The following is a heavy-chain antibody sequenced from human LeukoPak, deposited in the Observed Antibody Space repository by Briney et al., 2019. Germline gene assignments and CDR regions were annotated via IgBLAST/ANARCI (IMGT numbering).Heavy chain of an antibody. CDR2: IYYSGRT. CDR1: GGSISSSSYY. Sequence: PSETLSLTCTVSGGSISSSSYYWGWIRQPPGKGLEWIGTIYYSGRTYYNPSLKSRVTISVDTSKNQFSLKLSSVTAADTAFYCCARHSNGYFDYWGQGTLVTVSS. D-gene: IGHD3-22*01. J-gene: IGHJ4*02. CDR3: ARHSNGYFDY. V-gene: IGHV4-39*01.